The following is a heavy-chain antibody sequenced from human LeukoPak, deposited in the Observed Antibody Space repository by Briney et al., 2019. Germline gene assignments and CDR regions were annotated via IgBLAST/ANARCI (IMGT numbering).Heavy chain of an antibody. D-gene: IGHD1-14*01. CDR3: AKDPPPEPFV. V-gene: IGHV3-33*06. J-gene: IGHJ4*02. Sequence: PGGSLRLSCAASGFTFSSYGMHWVRQAPGKGLEWVALIWYDGSNKYYADSVNGRFTISSDNSKTTLYLQMNSSSAEATAVYYYAKDPPPEPFVWGQGTLVTVSS. CDR2: IWYDGSNK. CDR1: GFTFSSYG.